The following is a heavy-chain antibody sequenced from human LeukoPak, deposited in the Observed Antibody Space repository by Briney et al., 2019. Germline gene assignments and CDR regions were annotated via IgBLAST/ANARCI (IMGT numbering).Heavy chain of an antibody. J-gene: IGHJ4*02. CDR3: ARGYRDYGTSGGYYFDY. V-gene: IGHV3-66*01. CDR1: GFTFSSYA. D-gene: IGHD4-17*01. Sequence: VGSLRLSCAASGFTFSSYAMSWVRQAPGKGLEWVSVIYSGGITYYADSVKGRFTISRDNSKNTLYLQMNSLRAEDTAVYYCARGYRDYGTSGGYYFDYWGQGTLVTVSS. CDR2: IYSGGIT.